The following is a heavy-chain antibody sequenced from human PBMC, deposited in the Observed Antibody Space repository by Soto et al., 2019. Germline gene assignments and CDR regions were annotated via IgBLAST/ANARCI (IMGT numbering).Heavy chain of an antibody. V-gene: IGHV4-59*01. CDR2: IHNTGDT. J-gene: IGHJ6*02. CDR3: ARSYPNTIFGVVPSRGLDV. CDR1: GVSISSNY. D-gene: IGHD3-3*01. Sequence: SETLSLTCLVSGVSISSNYWSWIRQPPGQGLEWIGYIHNTGDTNCNPSLKNRVIISVDTSKNQFSLRLSSVTAADTAVYYCARSYPNTIFGVVPSRGLDVWGQGTTVTVSS.